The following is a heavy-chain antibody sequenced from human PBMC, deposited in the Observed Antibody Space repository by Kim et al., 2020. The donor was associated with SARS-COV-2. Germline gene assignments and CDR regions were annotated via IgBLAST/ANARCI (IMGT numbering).Heavy chain of an antibody. CDR3: ARDQSLVGGTVDAFDV. Sequence: SETLSLTCTVSGGSISSGDSYWIWIRQPPGEGLEWIGYIYYSGSTYYNPSLKSRVTMSVDTSKNQFSLRLSSVTAADAAVYYCARDQSLVGGTVDAFDVWGQGTMVTVSP. CDR1: GGSISSGDSY. J-gene: IGHJ3*01. V-gene: IGHV4-30-4*01. D-gene: IGHD1-26*01. CDR2: IYYSGST.